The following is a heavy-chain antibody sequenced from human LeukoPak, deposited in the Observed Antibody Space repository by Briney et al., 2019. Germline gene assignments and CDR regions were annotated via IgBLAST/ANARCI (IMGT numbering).Heavy chain of an antibody. Sequence: GGSLRLSCAASGFTFSNFEFNWVRQAPGKGLEWLSCISSSGSTISYADSVRGRFTFSRDNAENSVFLLMNNLRAEDTAVYYCARGRYSGYDNWGQGTLVTVSS. D-gene: IGHD5-12*01. CDR3: ARGRYSGYDN. CDR2: ISSSGSTI. J-gene: IGHJ4*02. CDR1: GFTFSNFE. V-gene: IGHV3-48*03.